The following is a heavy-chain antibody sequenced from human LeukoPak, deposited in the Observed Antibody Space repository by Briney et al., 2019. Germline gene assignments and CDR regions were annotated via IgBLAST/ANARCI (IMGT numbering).Heavy chain of an antibody. CDR3: ARDRSTSRYYHGMDV. CDR1: DSTFSSFS. Sequence: GGSLRLSCAASDSTFSSFSMRWVRQAPGKGLFWVAAISSRSAHIYYADSVKGRFTISRDNAKKSLYLEMNNLRADDTAVYYCARDRSTSRYYHGMDVWGPGTRSSSP. D-gene: IGHD2-2*01. V-gene: IGHV3-21*01. CDR2: ISSRSAHI. J-gene: IGHJ6*02.